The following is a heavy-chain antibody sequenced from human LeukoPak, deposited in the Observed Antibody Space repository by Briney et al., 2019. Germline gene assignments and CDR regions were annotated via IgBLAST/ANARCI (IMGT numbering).Heavy chain of an antibody. CDR3: ARLGSGSYYGLFGY. CDR1: GGSISSSSYY. V-gene: IGHV4-39*01. CDR2: IYYSGST. J-gene: IGHJ4*02. D-gene: IGHD1-26*01. Sequence: SETLSLTCTVSGGSISSSSYYWGWIRQPPGKGLEWIGSIYYSGSTYYNPSLKSRVTISVDTSKNQFSLKLSSVTAADTAVYYCARLGSGSYYGLFGYWGQGTLVTVSS.